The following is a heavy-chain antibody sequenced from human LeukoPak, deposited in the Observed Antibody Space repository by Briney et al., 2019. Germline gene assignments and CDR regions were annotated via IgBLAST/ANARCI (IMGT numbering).Heavy chain of an antibody. CDR3: ARGLRLGYCSGGSCYYWFDP. CDR1: GGSFSGYY. J-gene: IGHJ5*02. V-gene: IGHV4-34*01. D-gene: IGHD2-15*01. Sequence: SETLSLTCAVYGGSFSGYYWSWIRQPPGKGLEWIGEINHSGSTNYNLSPKSRVTISADTSKNQFSLNLRSVIAADTAVYYCARGLRLGYCSGGSCYYWFDPWGQGTRVTVSS. CDR2: INHSGST.